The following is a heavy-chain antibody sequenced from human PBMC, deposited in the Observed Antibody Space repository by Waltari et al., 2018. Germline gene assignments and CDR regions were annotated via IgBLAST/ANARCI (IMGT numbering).Heavy chain of an antibody. CDR3: AREGTLLWFGELSRYYGMDV. CDR1: GGSISSSNW. V-gene: IGHV4-4*02. D-gene: IGHD3-10*01. CDR2: IYHSGST. Sequence: QVQLQESGPGLVKPSGTLSLTCAVSGGSISSSNWWSWVRQPPGKGLEWIGEIYHSGSTNYNPSLKSRVTISVDKSKTQFSLKLSSVTAADTAVYYCAREGTLLWFGELSRYYGMDVWGQGTTVTVSS. J-gene: IGHJ6*02.